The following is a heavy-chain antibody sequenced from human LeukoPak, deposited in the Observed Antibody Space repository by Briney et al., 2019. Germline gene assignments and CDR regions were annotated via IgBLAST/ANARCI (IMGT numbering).Heavy chain of an antibody. CDR2: IYYSGST. CDR3: ARQGGQDYIDY. Sequence: PSETLSLTCTVSGGSISSSSYYWRWIRQPPGKGLEWIGSIYYSGSTYYNPSLKSRVTISVDTSKNQFSLKLSSVTAADTAVYYCARQGGQDYIDYWGQGTLVTVSS. J-gene: IGHJ4*02. V-gene: IGHV4-39*01. D-gene: IGHD3-16*01. CDR1: GGSISSSSYY.